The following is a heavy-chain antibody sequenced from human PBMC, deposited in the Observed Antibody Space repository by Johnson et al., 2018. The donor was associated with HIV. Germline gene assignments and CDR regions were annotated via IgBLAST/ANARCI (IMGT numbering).Heavy chain of an antibody. CDR2: ISSGGST. V-gene: IGHV3-66*03. CDR1: GFTVSSNY. J-gene: IGHJ3*02. CDR3: AKVGATVVTPRGEAFDI. Sequence: VQLVESGGGLIQPGGSLRLSCAASGFTVSSNYMSWVRQAPGKGLEWVSVISSGGSTYYADSVKGRFTISRDNSKNTLYLQMNSLRAEDTAVYYCAKVGATVVTPRGEAFDIWGQGAMVTVSS. D-gene: IGHD4-23*01.